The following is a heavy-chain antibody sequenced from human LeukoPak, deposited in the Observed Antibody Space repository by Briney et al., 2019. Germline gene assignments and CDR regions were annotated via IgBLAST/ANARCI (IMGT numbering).Heavy chain of an antibody. CDR1: GFTFGSYA. Sequence: GGSLRLSCAASGFTFGSYAMNWVRQIPGKGLEWVSGISGSGGSTNYADSVRGRFTISRDNSKTTVSLQMNSLTAEDTAVYFCAKGSIVVMTTMYFDHWGLGALVTVSS. D-gene: IGHD2-21*02. V-gene: IGHV3-23*01. CDR2: ISGSGGST. J-gene: IGHJ4*02. CDR3: AKGSIVVMTTMYFDH.